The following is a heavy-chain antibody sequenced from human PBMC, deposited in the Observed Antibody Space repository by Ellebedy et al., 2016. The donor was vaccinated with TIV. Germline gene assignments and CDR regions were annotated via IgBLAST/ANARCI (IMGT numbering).Heavy chain of an antibody. D-gene: IGHD3-3*01. Sequence: SVKVSXKASGGTFSSYAISWVRQAPGQGLEWMGGIIPIFGTANYAQKFQGRVTITADESTSTAYMELSSLRSEDTAVYYCASARRTGITIFGVVYRGDYYYMDVWGKGTTVTVSS. J-gene: IGHJ6*03. CDR1: GGTFSSYA. CDR2: IIPIFGTA. CDR3: ASARRTGITIFGVVYRGDYYYMDV. V-gene: IGHV1-69*13.